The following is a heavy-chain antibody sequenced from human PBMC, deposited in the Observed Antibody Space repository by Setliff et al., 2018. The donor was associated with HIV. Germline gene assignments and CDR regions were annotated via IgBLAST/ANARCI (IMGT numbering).Heavy chain of an antibody. V-gene: IGHV4-61*09. CDR3: ARDPFGGSGSPNN. CDR2: IYTSGST. CDR1: GGSISSGSYY. J-gene: IGHJ4*02. D-gene: IGHD3-10*01. Sequence: KPSETLSLTCTVSGGSISSGSYYWGWIRQPAGKGLEWIGHIYTSGSTKYNPSLKGRVTISVDTSKNQFSLKLSSVTAADTAVYYCARDPFGGSGSPNNWGQGTLVTVSS.